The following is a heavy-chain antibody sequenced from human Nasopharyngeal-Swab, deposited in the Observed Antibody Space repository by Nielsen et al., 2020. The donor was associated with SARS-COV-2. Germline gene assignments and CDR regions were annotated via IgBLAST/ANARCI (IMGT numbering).Heavy chain of an antibody. Sequence: SETPSLTCTVSGGSISSYYWSWIRQPPGKGLEWIGYIYYSGSTNYNPSLKSRVTISVDTSKNQFSLKLSSVTAADTAVYYCARGRRITTPYGMDVWGQGATVTVSS. CDR1: GGSISSYY. J-gene: IGHJ6*02. CDR2: IYYSGST. D-gene: IGHD3-16*01. V-gene: IGHV4-59*01. CDR3: ARGRRITTPYGMDV.